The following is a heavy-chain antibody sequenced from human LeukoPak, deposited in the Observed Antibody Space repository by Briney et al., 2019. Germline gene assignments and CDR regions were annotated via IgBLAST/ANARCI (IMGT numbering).Heavy chain of an antibody. Sequence: GESLKISCKGSGYSFTSYWIGWVRQMPGKGLEWMGIIYPGDSDTRYSPSFQGQVTISADKSISTAYLQWSSLKASDTAMYYCARQSYCSSTSCHAHFDYWGQGTLVTVFS. CDR2: IYPGDSDT. D-gene: IGHD2-2*01. V-gene: IGHV5-51*01. CDR1: GYSFTSYW. J-gene: IGHJ4*02. CDR3: ARQSYCSSTSCHAHFDY.